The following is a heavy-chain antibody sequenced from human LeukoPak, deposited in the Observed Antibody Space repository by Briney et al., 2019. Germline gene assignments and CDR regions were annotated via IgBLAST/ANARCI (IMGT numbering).Heavy chain of an antibody. J-gene: IGHJ4*02. Sequence: GGSLRLSSAASGFTFSRYWMHWVRQVPGKGLVWVSLINGDGSTTSYADFVKGRFTISRDNAKNTLSLQVNSLRAEDTAVYYCATGNYYDSRGYYTFGYWGQGTLVTVSS. CDR1: GFTFSRYW. D-gene: IGHD3-22*01. CDR2: INGDGSTT. V-gene: IGHV3-74*01. CDR3: ATGNYYDSRGYYTFGY.